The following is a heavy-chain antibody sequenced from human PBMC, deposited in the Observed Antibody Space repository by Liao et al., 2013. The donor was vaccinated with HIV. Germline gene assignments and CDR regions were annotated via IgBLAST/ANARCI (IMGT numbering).Heavy chain of an antibody. Sequence: QVQLQESGPGLVKPSETLSLTCTVSGGSISGYYWSWIRHPAGKGLEWIGRMYSSGSANYNPSLESRVTMSVDTSKNQFSLNLTSVTAADTAVYYCARDSSLRAFDMWGQGTMVTMSS. CDR2: MYSSGSA. CDR3: ARDSSLRAFDM. CDR1: GGSISGYY. V-gene: IGHV4-4*07. J-gene: IGHJ3*02.